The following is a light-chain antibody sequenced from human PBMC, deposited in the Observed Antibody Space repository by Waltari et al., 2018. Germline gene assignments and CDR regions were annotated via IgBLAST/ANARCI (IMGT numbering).Light chain of an antibody. CDR1: SSNVETNY. CDR2: RDN. V-gene: IGLV1-47*01. Sequence: QSVLTQPPSVSGTPGQRVTISCSGSSSNVETNYVYWYQQLPGTAPKLLIYRDNQRPSGVPYRISGSKSGTSASLAISGLRSEDETDYYCAAWDDSLSAWVFGGGTKLTV. J-gene: IGLJ3*02. CDR3: AAWDDSLSAWV.